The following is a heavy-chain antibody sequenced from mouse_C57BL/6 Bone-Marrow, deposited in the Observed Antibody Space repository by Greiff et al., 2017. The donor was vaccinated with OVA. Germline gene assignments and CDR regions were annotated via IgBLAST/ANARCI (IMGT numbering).Heavy chain of an antibody. Sequence: EVMLVESGGGLVQPGGSLSLSCAASGFTFTDYYMSWVRQPPGKALEWLGFIRNKANGYTTEYNASVKGRFTISRDNSQSILYLQMNALRAEDSATYYCARSLIRGAMDYWGQGTSVTVSS. D-gene: IGHD1-1*01. CDR1: GFTFTDYY. J-gene: IGHJ4*01. CDR2: IRNKANGYTT. CDR3: ARSLIRGAMDY. V-gene: IGHV7-3*01.